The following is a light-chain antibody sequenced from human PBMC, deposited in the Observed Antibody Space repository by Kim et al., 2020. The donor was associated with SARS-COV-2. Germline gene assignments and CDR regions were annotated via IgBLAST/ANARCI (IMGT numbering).Light chain of an antibody. CDR2: TNN. CDR3: AAWDDSLNGYV. J-gene: IGLJ1*01. V-gene: IGLV1-44*01. Sequence: ELTQPPSSSGTPGQRVTISCSGSSSNIGSHTVNWYQQLPGTAPKLLIYTNNQRPSGVPDRFSGSKSGTSASLAISGLQSEDEADYYCAAWDDSLNGYVFGTGTKVTVL. CDR1: SSNIGSHT.